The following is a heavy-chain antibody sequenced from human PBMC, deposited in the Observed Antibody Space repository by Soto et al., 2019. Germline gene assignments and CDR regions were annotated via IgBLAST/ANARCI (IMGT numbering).Heavy chain of an antibody. CDR2: TYYSGST. CDR3: ASGYDILTGYPRGDYYGMDV. CDR1: GDTISTGGYT. D-gene: IGHD3-9*01. J-gene: IGHJ6*02. Sequence: SETLSLTCDVSGDTISTGGYTWAWIRQPPGKALEWIGHTYYSGSTYYNPSLKSRVTISVDTSKNQFSLKLSSVTAADTAVYYCASGYDILTGYPRGDYYGMDVWGQGTTVTVSS. V-gene: IGHV4-30-2*03.